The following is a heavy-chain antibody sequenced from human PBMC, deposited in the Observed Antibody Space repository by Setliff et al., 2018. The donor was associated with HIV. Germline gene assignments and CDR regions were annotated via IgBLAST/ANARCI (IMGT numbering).Heavy chain of an antibody. V-gene: IGHV3-53*01. Sequence: QPGGSLRLSCAASGFTVSDNYMTWVRQAPGKGLEWVALMYDGGSTYYADSVKGRFTITRDISKNTLDLQMNSLRVDDTAVYYCAREGRVREVGETIQYYNYMDVWGKGTTVTVSS. CDR3: AREGRVREVGETIQYYNYMDV. D-gene: IGHD1-26*01. J-gene: IGHJ6*03. CDR1: GFTVSDNY. CDR2: MYDGGST.